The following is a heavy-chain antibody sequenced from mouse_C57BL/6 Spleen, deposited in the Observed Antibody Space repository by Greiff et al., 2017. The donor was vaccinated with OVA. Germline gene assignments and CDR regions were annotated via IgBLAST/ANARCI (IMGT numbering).Heavy chain of an antibody. CDR1: GYTFTSYW. V-gene: IGHV1-7*01. CDR3: ARSGDNYYGTPSFYYAMDY. CDR2: INPSSGYT. Sequence: QVQLQQSGAELAKPGASVKLSCKASGYTFTSYWMHWVKQRPGQGLEWIGYINPSSGYTKYNQKFKDKATLTADKSSSTAYMQLSSLTYEDSAVYYCARSGDNYYGTPSFYYAMDYWGQGTSVTVSS. D-gene: IGHD1-1*01. J-gene: IGHJ4*01.